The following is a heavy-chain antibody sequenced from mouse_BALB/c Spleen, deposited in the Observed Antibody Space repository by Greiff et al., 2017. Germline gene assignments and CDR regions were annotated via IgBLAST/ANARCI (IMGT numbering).Heavy chain of an antibody. V-gene: IGHV2-6-7*01. CDR2: IWGDGST. CDR3: AREPYYGNSFYAMDY. D-gene: IGHD2-10*01. J-gene: IGHJ4*01. Sequence: VQVVESGPGLVAPSQSLSITCTVSGFSLTGYGVNWVRQPPGKGLEWLGMIWGDGSTDYNSALKSRLSISKDNSKSQVFLKMNSLQTDDTARYYCAREPYYGNSFYAMDYWGQGTSVTVSS. CDR1: GFSLTGYG.